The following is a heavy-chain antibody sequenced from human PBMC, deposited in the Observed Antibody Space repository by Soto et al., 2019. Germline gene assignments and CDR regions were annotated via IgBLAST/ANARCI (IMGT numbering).Heavy chain of an antibody. V-gene: IGHV4-59*08. J-gene: IGHJ3*02. CDR3: ARQIAVEGAFYI. CDR2: IYYSGST. D-gene: IGHD6-19*01. CDR1: GGSISSYY. Sequence: QVQLQESGPGLVKPSETLSLTCTVSGGSISSYYWSWIRQPPGKGLEWIGYIYYSGSTNYNPSLKSRVTISVDTSKNQFSLKLSSVTAADTAVYYCARQIAVEGAFYIWGQGTMVTVSS.